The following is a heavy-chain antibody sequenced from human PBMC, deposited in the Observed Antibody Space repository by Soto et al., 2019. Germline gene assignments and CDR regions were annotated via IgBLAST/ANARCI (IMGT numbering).Heavy chain of an antibody. J-gene: IGHJ2*01. CDR1: GGSISGGVGGLYY. CDR2: IYDSGST. Sequence: QLQLRGSGQGLVKPSETLSLTCTVSGGSISGGVGGLYYWSWIRQPPGKGLEWIGYIYDSGSTYYNPSLKSRLTTSVDTSKNQFSLRLSSVTAADTALYYCAREVIPLTTDWYFDLWGRGTLVTVSS. CDR3: AREVIPLTTDWYFDL. D-gene: IGHD4-17*01. V-gene: IGHV4-30-4*01.